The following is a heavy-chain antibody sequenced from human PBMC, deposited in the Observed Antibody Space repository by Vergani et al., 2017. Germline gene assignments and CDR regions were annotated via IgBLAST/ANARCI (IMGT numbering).Heavy chain of an antibody. D-gene: IGHD3-10*01. CDR1: GFTFSNYG. V-gene: IGHV3-33*06. Sequence: QVQLVESGGGVVQPGRSLRLSCAASGFTFSNYGMHWVRKAPGKGLEWVAVIWYDGSNKYYVDAVKGRFTISRDNSKNTLYLQMNSLRAEDTAVYYCAKAPYGLPRTEYFQHWGQGTLVTVSS. CDR2: IWYDGSNK. J-gene: IGHJ1*01. CDR3: AKAPYGLPRTEYFQH.